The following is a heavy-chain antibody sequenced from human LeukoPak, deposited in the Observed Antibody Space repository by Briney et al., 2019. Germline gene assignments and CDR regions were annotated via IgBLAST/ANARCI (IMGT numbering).Heavy chain of an antibody. V-gene: IGHV3-33*08. Sequence: GKSLRLSCAASGFTFSSYAMHWVRQAPGKGLEWLAVIWYDGDNKYYGDSVKGRFTVSRDNSKNTLFLQMNSLGAEDTAVYYCARGAITGRSYFDYWGQGTLVTVS. CDR3: ARGAITGRSYFDY. CDR2: IWYDGDNK. D-gene: IGHD1-20*01. J-gene: IGHJ4*02. CDR1: GFTFSSYA.